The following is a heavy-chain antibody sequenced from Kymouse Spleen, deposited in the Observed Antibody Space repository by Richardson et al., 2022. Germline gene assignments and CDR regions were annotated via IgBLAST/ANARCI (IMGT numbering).Heavy chain of an antibody. Sequence: QVQLQQWGAGLLKPSETLSLTCAVYGGSFSGYYWSWIRQPPGKGLEWIGEINHSGSTNYNPSLKSRVTISVDTSKNQFSLKLSSVTAADTAVYYCARGEWELLYFDYWGQGTLVTVSS. V-gene: IGHV4-34*01. D-gene: IGHD1-26*01. J-gene: IGHJ4*02. CDR2: INHSGST. CDR1: GGSFSGYY. CDR3: ARGEWELLYFDY.